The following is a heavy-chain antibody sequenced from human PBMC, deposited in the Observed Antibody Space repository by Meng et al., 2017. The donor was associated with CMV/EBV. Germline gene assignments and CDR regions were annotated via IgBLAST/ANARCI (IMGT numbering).Heavy chain of an antibody. CDR2: ISYDGSNK. CDR3: ASRCSSTSCLNWFDP. Sequence: GESLKISCAASGFTFSSYAMHWVRQAPGKGLEWVSVISYDGSNKYYADSVKGRFTISRDNSKNTLYLQMNRLRAEDTAVYYCASRCSSTSCLNWFDPWGQGTLVTVSS. J-gene: IGHJ5*02. CDR1: GFTFSSYA. D-gene: IGHD2-2*01. V-gene: IGHV3-30-3*01.